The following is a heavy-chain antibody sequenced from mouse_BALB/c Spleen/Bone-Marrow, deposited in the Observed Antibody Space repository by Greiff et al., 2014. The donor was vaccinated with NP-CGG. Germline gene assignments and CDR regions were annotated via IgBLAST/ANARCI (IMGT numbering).Heavy chain of an antibody. J-gene: IGHJ2*01. V-gene: IGHV14-3*02. D-gene: IGHD1-1*01. CDR2: IDPANGNT. Sequence: VQLHQSGAELVKPGASVKLSYTASGFNIKDTYMHWVKQRPEQGLEWIGRIDPANGNTKYDPKFQGKATITADTSSNTAYLQLSSLTSEDTAVYYCARSYGSSPFDYWGQGTTLTVSS. CDR1: GFNIKDTY. CDR3: ARSYGSSPFDY.